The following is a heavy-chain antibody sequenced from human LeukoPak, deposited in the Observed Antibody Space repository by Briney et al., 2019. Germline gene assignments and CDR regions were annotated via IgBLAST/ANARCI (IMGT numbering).Heavy chain of an antibody. D-gene: IGHD1-26*01. CDR3: ARDHQVGPTDY. J-gene: IGHJ4*02. Sequence: GASVKVSCKASGYTFTSCGISWVRQAPGQGLEWMGWISAYNGNTNYGQKLQGRVTMTTDTSTSTAYMELRSLKSDDTAVYYCARDHQVGPTDYWGQGTLVTVSS. V-gene: IGHV1-18*01. CDR2: ISAYNGNT. CDR1: GYTFTSCG.